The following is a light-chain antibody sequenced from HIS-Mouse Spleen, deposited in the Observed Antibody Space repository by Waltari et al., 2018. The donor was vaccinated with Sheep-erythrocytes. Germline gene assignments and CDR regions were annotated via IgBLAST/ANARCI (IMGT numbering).Light chain of an antibody. J-gene: IGLJ2*01. CDR2: QDS. V-gene: IGLV3-1*01. CDR3: QAWDSSTGVV. CDR1: KLGDKY. Sequence: SYELTQPPSVSVSPGQTASITCSGDKLGDKYACWYQQKPGQSPVLVIYQDSKRPSWNPGRFSGSNSGNTATLTISGTQAMDEADYYCQAWDSSTGVVFGGGTKLTVL.